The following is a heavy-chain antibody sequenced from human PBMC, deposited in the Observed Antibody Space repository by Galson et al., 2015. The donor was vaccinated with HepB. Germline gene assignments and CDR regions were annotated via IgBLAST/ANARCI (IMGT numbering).Heavy chain of an antibody. D-gene: IGHD3-3*01. CDR3: ARVISDDFWSGYTSLGAFDI. V-gene: IGHV3-21*01. Sequence: SLRLSCAASGFTFSSYSMNWVRQAPGKGLEWVSSISSSSSYIYYADSVKGRFTISRDNAKNSLYLQMNSLRAEDTAVYYCARVISDDFWSGYTSLGAFDIWGQGTMVTVSS. CDR1: GFTFSSYS. J-gene: IGHJ3*02. CDR2: ISSSSSYI.